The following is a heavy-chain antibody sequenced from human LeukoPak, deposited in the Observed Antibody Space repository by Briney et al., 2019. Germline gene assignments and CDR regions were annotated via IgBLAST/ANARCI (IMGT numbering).Heavy chain of an antibody. CDR2: IRYDGSNK. D-gene: IGHD2-2*01. V-gene: IGHV3-30*02. Sequence: GGSLRLSCAASGFTFSSYGMHWVRQAPGKGLEWVAFIRYDGSNKYCADSVKGRFTISRDNSKNTLYLQMNSLRAEDTAVYYCARGRGAHCSSTSCYDDAFDIWGQGTMVTVSS. J-gene: IGHJ3*02. CDR3: ARGRGAHCSSTSCYDDAFDI. CDR1: GFTFSSYG.